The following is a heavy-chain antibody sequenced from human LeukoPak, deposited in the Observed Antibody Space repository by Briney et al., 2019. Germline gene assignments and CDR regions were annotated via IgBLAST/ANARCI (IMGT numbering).Heavy chain of an antibody. CDR2: IIPIFGTA. Sequence: SVKVSCKASGYTFTRFHMHWVRQAPGQGLEWMGGIIPIFGTANYAQKFQGRVTITADESTSTAYMELSSLRSEDTAVYYCARDTSEMATISWGQGTLVTVSS. CDR3: ARDTSEMATIS. J-gene: IGHJ4*02. V-gene: IGHV1-69*13. CDR1: GYTFTRFH. D-gene: IGHD5-24*01.